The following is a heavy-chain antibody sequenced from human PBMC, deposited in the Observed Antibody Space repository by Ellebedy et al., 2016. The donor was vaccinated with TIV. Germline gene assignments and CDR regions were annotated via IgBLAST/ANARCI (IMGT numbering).Heavy chain of an antibody. J-gene: IGHJ4*02. Sequence: ASVKVSCKASGYTFTSYTMHWVRQAPGQRLEWMGRINAGNGDTKYSQKFQGRVTITRDTSATTAYMELSSLRAEDTAVYYCARDLEEGYQLLLDPFDYWGQGTLVTVSS. CDR2: INAGNGDT. CDR3: ARDLEEGYQLLLDPFDY. D-gene: IGHD2-2*01. V-gene: IGHV1-3*01. CDR1: GYTFTSYT.